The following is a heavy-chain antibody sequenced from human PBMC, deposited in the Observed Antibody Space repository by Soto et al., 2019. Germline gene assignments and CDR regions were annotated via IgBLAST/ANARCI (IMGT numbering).Heavy chain of an antibody. CDR3: ATRDTGRVY. CDR2: SHQSGNT. CDR1: GVSIGSHDW. J-gene: IGHJ4*02. D-gene: IGHD5-18*01. Sequence: QVQLQESGPGLVKPSGTLSLTCAVSGVSIGSHDWWTWVRQPPGKGLEWIGESHQSGNTNYNSSLESRVTISLHKSKNHFSLQLSSVPVADTAVYYCATRDTGRVYWGQGTLVTVSS. V-gene: IGHV4-4*02.